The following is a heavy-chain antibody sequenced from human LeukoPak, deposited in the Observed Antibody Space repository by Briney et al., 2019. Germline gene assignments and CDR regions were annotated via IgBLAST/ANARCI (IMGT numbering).Heavy chain of an antibody. V-gene: IGHV1-69-2*01. Sequence: GASVKVSCKASGYTFTDYYMHWVQQAPGKGLEWMGRVDPEDGETIYAEKFQGRVTITADTSTDTAYMELSSLRSEDTAVYYCATGAAGYSSSWYPVDAFDIWGQGTMVTVSS. CDR2: VDPEDGET. CDR1: GYTFTDYY. J-gene: IGHJ3*02. CDR3: ATGAAGYSSSWYPVDAFDI. D-gene: IGHD6-13*01.